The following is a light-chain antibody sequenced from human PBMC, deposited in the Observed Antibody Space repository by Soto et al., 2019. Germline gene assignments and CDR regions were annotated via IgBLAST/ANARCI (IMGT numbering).Light chain of an antibody. CDR2: DAS. CDR3: QQYNSYRT. J-gene: IGKJ1*01. Sequence: TPSPGTLSASVGYIVTITCRASQSISSWLAWYQQKPGKAPKLLIYDASSLESGVPSRFSGSGSGTEFTLTISSLQPDDFATYYCQQYNSYRTCGQGNKGAIK. V-gene: IGKV1-5*01. CDR1: QSISSW.